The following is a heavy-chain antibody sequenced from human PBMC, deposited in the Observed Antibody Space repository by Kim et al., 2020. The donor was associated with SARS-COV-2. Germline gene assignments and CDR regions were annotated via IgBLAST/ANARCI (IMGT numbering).Heavy chain of an antibody. CDR3: ARVRAEHRIVATDY. V-gene: IGHV4-39*01. CDR1: GGSISSSSYY. D-gene: IGHD5-12*01. CDR2: IYYSGST. J-gene: IGHJ4*02. Sequence: SETLSLTCTVSGGSISSSSYYWGWIRQPPGKGLEWIGSIYYSGSTYYNPSLKSRVTISVDTSKNQFSLKLSSVTAADTAVYYRARVRAEHRIVATDYWGQGTLVTVSS.